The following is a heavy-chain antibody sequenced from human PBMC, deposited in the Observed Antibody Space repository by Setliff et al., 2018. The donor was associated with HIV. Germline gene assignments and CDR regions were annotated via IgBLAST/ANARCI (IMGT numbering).Heavy chain of an antibody. J-gene: IGHJ5*02. D-gene: IGHD6-19*01. CDR1: GDSFTSSY. Sequence: EPLSLTCTVSGDSFTSSYWSWIRQPPGKGLEWIGYIYYSGSTNYNPSLKSRVTMSVDTSKTQFSLQLSSVTAADTALYYCARGWSSGWYNWFDPWGQGTLVTVSS. V-gene: IGHV4-59*01. CDR3: ARGWSSGWYNWFDP. CDR2: IYYSGST.